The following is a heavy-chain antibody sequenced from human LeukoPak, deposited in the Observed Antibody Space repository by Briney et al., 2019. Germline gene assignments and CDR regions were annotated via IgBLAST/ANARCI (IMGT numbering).Heavy chain of an antibody. D-gene: IGHD5-12*01. V-gene: IGHV4-34*01. CDR1: GGSFSGYY. J-gene: IGHJ6*03. CDR2: INHSGST. Sequence: SETLSLTCAVYGGSFSGYYWSWIRQPPGKGLEWIGEINHSGSTNYNPSLKSRVTISVDTSKNQFSLKLSSVTAADTAVYYCATQGLRRGYYYYYMDVWGKGTTVTVSS. CDR3: ATQGLRRGYYYYYMDV.